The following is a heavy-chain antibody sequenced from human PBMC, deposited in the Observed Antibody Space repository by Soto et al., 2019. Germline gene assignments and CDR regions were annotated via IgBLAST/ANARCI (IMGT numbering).Heavy chain of an antibody. V-gene: IGHV4-4*02. Sequence: QVQLQESGPGRVKPSGTLSLTCTVSGGSISSSNWWTWVRQPPGKGLEWIGEIYHSGSPNYNPSLKSRVTIPVDTSKNQFSLKLSSVTAADTAVYSCARGVPFDYWGQGILVTVSS. CDR3: ARGVPFDY. CDR1: GGSISSSNW. CDR2: IYHSGSP. J-gene: IGHJ4*02.